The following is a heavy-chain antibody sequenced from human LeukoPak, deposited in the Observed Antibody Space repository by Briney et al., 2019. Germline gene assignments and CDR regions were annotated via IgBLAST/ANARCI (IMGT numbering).Heavy chain of an antibody. J-gene: IGHJ4*02. D-gene: IGHD1-1*01. Sequence: SETLSLTCFVSGGYISRDSYYWAWIRQPPGKGLEWIASIYYSGSTYYNPSLKSRVTISVDTAKNQFSLKVSSVTAADTAVYYCARTLYPWNFDYWGRGTLVTVSS. CDR1: GGYISRDSYY. CDR2: IYYSGST. V-gene: IGHV4-39*07. CDR3: ARTLYPWNFDY.